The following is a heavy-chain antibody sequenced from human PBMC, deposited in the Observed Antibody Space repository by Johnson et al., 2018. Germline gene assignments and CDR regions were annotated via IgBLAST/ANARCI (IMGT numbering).Heavy chain of an antibody. CDR2: IWNDGRNK. V-gene: IGHV3-33*01. J-gene: IGHJ4*02. Sequence: QVQLVQSGGGVVQPGRSLRLSCAASGFTFSTYGMHWVRQAPGKGLEWVAVIWNDGRNKYYADSVKGRFTISRDNSKDTLYVQMNNLRAEDTAVYYCVREVNTGWYFDSWGQGTLVTVSS. CDR3: VREVNTGWYFDS. D-gene: IGHD6-19*01. CDR1: GFTFSTYG.